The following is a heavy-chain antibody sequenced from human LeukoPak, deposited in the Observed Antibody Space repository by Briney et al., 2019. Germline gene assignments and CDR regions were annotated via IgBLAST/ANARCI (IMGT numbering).Heavy chain of an antibody. V-gene: IGHV1-8*02. Sequence: GSSVKVSCKASGGTFSSYAISWVRQAPGQGLEWMGWMNPNSGNTGYAQKFQGRVTMTRNTSISTAYMELSSLRSEDTAVYYCARGHGAVYAFDIWGQGTMVTVSS. J-gene: IGHJ3*02. D-gene: IGHD5-24*01. CDR2: MNPNSGNT. CDR1: GGTFSSYA. CDR3: ARGHGAVYAFDI.